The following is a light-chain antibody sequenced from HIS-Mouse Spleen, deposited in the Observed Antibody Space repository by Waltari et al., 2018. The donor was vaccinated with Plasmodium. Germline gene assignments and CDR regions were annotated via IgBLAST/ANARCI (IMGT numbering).Light chain of an antibody. CDR2: QDT. V-gene: IGLV3-1*01. J-gene: IGLJ2*01. CDR3: QAWDSSTVV. Sequence: SYELTQPPSVSLSPGQTASITCTGATLGDNYACWYQQKPGKSPVLVIYQDTKRPSGIPERFSGSNSGNTATLTISGTQAMDEADYYCQAWDSSTVVFGGGTKLTVL. CDR1: TLGDNY.